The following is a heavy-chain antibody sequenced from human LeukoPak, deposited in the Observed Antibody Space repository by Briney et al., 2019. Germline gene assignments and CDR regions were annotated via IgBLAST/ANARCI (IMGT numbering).Heavy chain of an antibody. CDR1: GYTFTGYY. CDR3: ATFTGGYNSTEDY. J-gene: IGHJ4*02. Sequence: GASVKVSCKASGYTFTGYYMHWVRQAPGQGLEWMGWINPNSGGTNYAQKFQGRVTMTRDTSISTAYMELSRLRSDDTAVYYCATFTGGYNSTEDYWGQGTLVTVSS. D-gene: IGHD6-13*01. V-gene: IGHV1-2*02. CDR2: INPNSGGT.